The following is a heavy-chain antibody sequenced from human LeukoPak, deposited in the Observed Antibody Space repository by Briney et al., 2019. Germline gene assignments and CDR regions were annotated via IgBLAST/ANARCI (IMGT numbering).Heavy chain of an antibody. Sequence: GGSLRLSCAASGFTFSDYAMHWVRQAPGKGLEWVAVISYDGSNEHYIDSVKGRFTISRDDSKNTLYLQMNSLRAEDTAFYYCARAGYSISWAHDYWGQGTQVTVSS. CDR1: GFTFSDYA. D-gene: IGHD6-13*01. J-gene: IGHJ4*02. CDR3: ARAGYSISWAHDY. CDR2: ISYDGSNE. V-gene: IGHV3-30-3*01.